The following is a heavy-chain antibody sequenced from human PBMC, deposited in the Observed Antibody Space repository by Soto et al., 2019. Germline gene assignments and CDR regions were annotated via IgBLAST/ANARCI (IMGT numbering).Heavy chain of an antibody. CDR1: GFSLTTSGVG. V-gene: IGHV2-5*02. J-gene: IGHJ4*02. CDR2: IYWDDDK. CDR3: AHRGYMYGNWDDRYFDY. D-gene: IGHD5-18*01. Sequence: QITLKESGPTRVRPTQTLALTCTFSGFSLTTSGVGVGWIRKTPGKALEWLAVIYWDDDKRYSPSLKSRLTITKDTPNNHVVLTMADMDPVDTATYFCAHRGYMYGNWDDRYFDYWGQGTLVTVSS.